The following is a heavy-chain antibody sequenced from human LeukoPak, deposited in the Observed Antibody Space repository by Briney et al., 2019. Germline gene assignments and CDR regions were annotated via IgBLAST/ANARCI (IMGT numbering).Heavy chain of an antibody. CDR3: ARGLVGAMGS. V-gene: IGHV3-43*01. Sequence: QPGGSLRLSCAASGFTFDDYTMHWVRQAPGKGLEWVSLISWDGGSTYYADSVKGRFTISRDNSKSTLYLQMNSLRAEDTAVYYCARGLVGAMGSWGHGTLVTVSS. CDR2: ISWDGGST. CDR1: GFTFDDYT. D-gene: IGHD1-26*01. J-gene: IGHJ5*01.